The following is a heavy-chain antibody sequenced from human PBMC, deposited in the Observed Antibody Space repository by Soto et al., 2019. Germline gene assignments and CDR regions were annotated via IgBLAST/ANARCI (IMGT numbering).Heavy chain of an antibody. J-gene: IGHJ4*02. CDR2: INHSGST. CDR1: GGSFSGYY. CDR3: AMGDSGSYLGTDY. D-gene: IGHD1-26*01. V-gene: IGHV4-34*01. Sequence: QVQLQQWGAGLLKPSVTLSLTCAVYGGSFSGYYWSWIRQPPGKGLEWIGEINHSGSTNYNPSLKSRVTISVDTSKNQFSLKLSSVTAADTAVYYCAMGDSGSYLGTDYWGQGTLVTVSS.